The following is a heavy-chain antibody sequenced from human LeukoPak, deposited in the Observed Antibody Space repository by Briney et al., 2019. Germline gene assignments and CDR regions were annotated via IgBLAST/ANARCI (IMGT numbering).Heavy chain of an antibody. J-gene: IGHJ6*02. Sequence: PGGSLRLSCAASGFTFSSYSMNWVRQAPGKGLEWVSVIYSGGSTYYADSVKGRFTISRDNAKNSLYLQMNSLRAEDTAVYYCAREGWHSDYYYYGMDVWGQGTTVTVSS. CDR3: AREGWHSDYYYYGMDV. CDR1: GFTFSSYS. CDR2: IYSGGST. V-gene: IGHV3-66*01. D-gene: IGHD2-15*01.